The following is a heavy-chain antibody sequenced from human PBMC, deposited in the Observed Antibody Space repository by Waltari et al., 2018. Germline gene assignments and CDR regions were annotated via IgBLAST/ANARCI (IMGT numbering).Heavy chain of an antibody. J-gene: IGHJ6*02. Sequence: QVQLQESGPGLVKPSETLSLTCTVPGGSISSYYWSWIRQPPGKGLGWVGCIYYSGSTNYNPSLKSRVTISVDTSKNQFSLKLSSVTAADTAVYYCARDRYGSGSYYNAKEWAAGYYGMDVWGQGTTVTVSS. CDR3: ARDRYGSGSYYNAKEWAAGYYGMDV. D-gene: IGHD3-10*01. CDR1: GGSISSYY. CDR2: IYYSGST. V-gene: IGHV4-59*01.